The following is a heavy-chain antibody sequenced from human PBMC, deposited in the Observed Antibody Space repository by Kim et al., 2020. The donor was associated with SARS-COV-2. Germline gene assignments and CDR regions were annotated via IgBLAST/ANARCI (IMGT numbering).Heavy chain of an antibody. J-gene: IGHJ3*02. Sequence: TSAQKFQGRVTITPEKSTSTAYMELSSLRSEATAVYYCATLSGSYSAFDIWGQGTMVTVSS. D-gene: IGHD1-26*01. CDR3: ATLSGSYSAFDI. V-gene: IGHV1-69*02.